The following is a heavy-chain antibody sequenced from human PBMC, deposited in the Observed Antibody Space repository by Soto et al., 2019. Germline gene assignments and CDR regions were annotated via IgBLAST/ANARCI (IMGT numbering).Heavy chain of an antibody. Sequence: PGGSLRLSCAASGFTFSSYGMHWVRQAPGKGLEWVAVIWYDGGNKYYADSVKGRFTISRDNSKNTLYLQMNSLRAEDTAVYYCARDPWADSGYDYWAFDYWGQGTLVTVSS. D-gene: IGHD5-12*01. CDR2: IWYDGGNK. J-gene: IGHJ4*02. CDR1: GFTFSSYG. V-gene: IGHV3-33*01. CDR3: ARDPWADSGYDYWAFDY.